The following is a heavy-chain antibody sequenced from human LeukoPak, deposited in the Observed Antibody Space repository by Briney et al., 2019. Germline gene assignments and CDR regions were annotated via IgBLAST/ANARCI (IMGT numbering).Heavy chain of an antibody. V-gene: IGHV1-2*02. CDR3: ARGTYYDSSGYYPNFDY. J-gene: IGHJ4*02. Sequence: GASVKVSCKASGYTFTSYDINWVRQATGQGLEWMGWINPNSGGTNYAQKFQGRVTMTRDTSISTAYMELSRLRSDDTAVYYCARGTYYDSSGYYPNFDYWGQGTLVTVSS. CDR2: INPNSGGT. CDR1: GYTFTSYD. D-gene: IGHD3-22*01.